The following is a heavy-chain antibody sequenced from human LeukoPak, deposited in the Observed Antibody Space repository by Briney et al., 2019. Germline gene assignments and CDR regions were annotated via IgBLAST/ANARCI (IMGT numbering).Heavy chain of an antibody. CDR3: ARSFFQWGYGSCLDS. CDR2: INWNGGTT. Sequence: PGGSLRLSCAASGFTDYGMSWVRQAPGKGLEWVSGINWNGGTTTYADSVKGRFTISRENSKSTVYLQMNSLRPEDTAVYSCARSFFQWGYGSCLDSWGQGTLVTVSS. D-gene: IGHD4-17*01. CDR1: GFTDYG. V-gene: IGHV3-20*04. J-gene: IGHJ4*02.